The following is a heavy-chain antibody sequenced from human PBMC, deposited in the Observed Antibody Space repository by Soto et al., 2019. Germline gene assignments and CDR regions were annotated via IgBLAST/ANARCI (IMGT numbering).Heavy chain of an antibody. CDR1: GYTFTGYY. CDR2: INPNSGGT. CDR3: ARYGVGSPGRFDY. J-gene: IGHJ4*02. Sequence: VASVKVSCKASGYTFTGYYMHWVRQAPGQGLEWMGWINPNSGGTNYAQKFQGRVTMTRDTSISTAYMELSRLRSDDTAVYYCARYGVGSPGRFDYWGQGTLVTVSS. D-gene: IGHD1-26*01. V-gene: IGHV1-2*02.